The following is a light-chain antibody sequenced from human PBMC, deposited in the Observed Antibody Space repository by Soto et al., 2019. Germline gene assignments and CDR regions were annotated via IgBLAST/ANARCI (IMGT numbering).Light chain of an antibody. Sequence: QSVLTQPPSASATPGQRVAIFCSGSSSNIGSNAISWYQQLPGAAPKLLIYSNNQRPSGVPDGFSGSKSGTSASLAISGLESEYEADYYCAAWDDSLNGPVFGGGTKLTVL. CDR3: AAWDDSLNGPV. J-gene: IGLJ3*02. V-gene: IGLV1-44*01. CDR1: SSNIGSNA. CDR2: SNN.